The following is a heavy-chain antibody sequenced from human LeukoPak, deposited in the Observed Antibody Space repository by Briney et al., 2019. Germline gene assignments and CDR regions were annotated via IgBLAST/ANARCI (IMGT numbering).Heavy chain of an antibody. J-gene: IGHJ3*02. D-gene: IGHD3-10*01. CDR3: ARHKELGPYDAFDI. CDR1: GGSIRSGSYY. V-gene: IGHV4-39*01. CDR2: IYYSGTT. Sequence: SETLSLTCTVSGGSIRSGSYYWGRIRQPPGKGLEWIGNIYYSGTTYYNPSLKSRVTISVDTAKKQISLKLSSVTASDTAVYYCARHKELGPYDAFDIWGQGTMVTVSS.